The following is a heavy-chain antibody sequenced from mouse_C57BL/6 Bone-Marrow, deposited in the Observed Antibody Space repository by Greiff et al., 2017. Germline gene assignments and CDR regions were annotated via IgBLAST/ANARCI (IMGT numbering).Heavy chain of an antibody. CDR3: ARHEDYGTWAMDY. V-gene: IGHV5-12*01. J-gene: IGHJ4*01. Sequence: EVQLVESGGGLVQPGGSLKLSCAASGFTFSDYYMYWVRQTPEKRLEWVAYISNGGGSTYYPDTVKGRFTISRDNAKNTLYLQMSRLKSEDTAMYYCARHEDYGTWAMDYWGQGTSVTVSS. CDR2: ISNGGGST. CDR1: GFTFSDYY. D-gene: IGHD1-1*01.